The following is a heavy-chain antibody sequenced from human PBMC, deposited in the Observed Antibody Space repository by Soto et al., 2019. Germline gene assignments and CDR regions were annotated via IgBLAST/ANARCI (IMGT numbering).Heavy chain of an antibody. CDR1: GGSVSSGSYY. J-gene: IGHJ5*02. Sequence: QVQLQESGPGLVKPSETLSLTCTVSGGSVSSGSYYWSWIRQPPGKGLEWIGYIYYSGSNNYNPSLKSRVTISVDTSKNQFSLKLSSVTAADTAVYYCARGTYYYDSSGYFSGWFDPWGQGTLVTVSS. CDR2: IYYSGSN. D-gene: IGHD3-22*01. V-gene: IGHV4-61*01. CDR3: ARGTYYYDSSGYFSGWFDP.